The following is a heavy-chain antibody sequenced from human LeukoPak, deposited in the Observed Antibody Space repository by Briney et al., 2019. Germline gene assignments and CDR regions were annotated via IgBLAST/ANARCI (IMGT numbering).Heavy chain of an antibody. CDR3: ASPSVVPAAHDAFDI. CDR2: IYYSGST. D-gene: IGHD2-2*01. V-gene: IGHV4-39*01. J-gene: IGHJ3*02. CDR1: GGSISSGGYY. Sequence: SETLSLTCTVSGGSISSGGYYWGWIRQPPGKGLEWIGSIYYSGSTYYNPSLKSRVTISVDTSKNQFSLKLSSVTAADTAVYYCASPSVVPAAHDAFDIWGQGTMVTVSS.